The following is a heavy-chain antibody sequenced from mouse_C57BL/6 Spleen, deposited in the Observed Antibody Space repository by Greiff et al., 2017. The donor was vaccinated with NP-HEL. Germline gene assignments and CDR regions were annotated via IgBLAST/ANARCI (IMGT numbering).Heavy chain of an antibody. Sequence: QVQLQQPGTELVKPGASVKLSCKASGYTFTSYWMHWVKQRPGQGLEWIGNINPSNGDTNYNEKFTSKATLTVDKSSSTADMQLSSVTSEDSAVYYCAKVNYPYYYAMDYWGQRTSVTVSS. CDR2: INPSNGDT. V-gene: IGHV1-53*01. D-gene: IGHD2-1*01. CDR3: AKVNYPYYYAMDY. CDR1: GYTFTSYW. J-gene: IGHJ4*01.